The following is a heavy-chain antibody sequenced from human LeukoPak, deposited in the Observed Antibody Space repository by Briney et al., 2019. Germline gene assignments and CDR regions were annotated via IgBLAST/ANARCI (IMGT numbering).Heavy chain of an antibody. V-gene: IGHV3-21*01. CDR3: ASGMTLRFLEWLSS. CDR1: GFTFSSYS. J-gene: IGHJ5*02. Sequence: GGFLRLSCAASGFTFSSYSMNWVRQAPGKGLEWVSSISSSSSYIYYADSVKGRFTVSRDNAKNSLYLQMNSLRAEDTAVYYCASGMTLRFLEWLSSWGQGTLVTVSS. CDR2: ISSSSSYI. D-gene: IGHD3-3*01.